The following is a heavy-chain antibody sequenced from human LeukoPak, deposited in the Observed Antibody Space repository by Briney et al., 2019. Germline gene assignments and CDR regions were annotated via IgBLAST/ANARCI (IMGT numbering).Heavy chain of an antibody. V-gene: IGHV1-2*02. Sequence: ASVKVSCKASGYTFTGYYMHWVRQAPGQGLGWMGWINPNSGGTNYAQKFQGRVTMTRDTSISTAYIELSRLRSDDTAVYYCARAPHYYDSSGPWGQGTLVTVSS. CDR2: INPNSGGT. D-gene: IGHD3-22*01. CDR3: ARAPHYYDSSGP. CDR1: GYTFTGYY. J-gene: IGHJ5*02.